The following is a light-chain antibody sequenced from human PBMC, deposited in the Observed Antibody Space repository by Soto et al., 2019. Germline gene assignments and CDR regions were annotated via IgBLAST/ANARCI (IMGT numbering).Light chain of an antibody. CDR3: LQGRHWPPYT. CDR1: QSLVYTDGNTF. J-gene: IGKJ2*01. V-gene: IGKV2-30*01. CDR2: KVS. Sequence: EGVLTQSRHSLPVTLGQPASISCKSSQSLVYTDGNTFVIWFLKRPGQSPRRLLFKVSKRDSGDPDRFSRSGSATDFTLHISRVEAEDVGVYYGLQGRHWPPYTFGQGTRRDIK.